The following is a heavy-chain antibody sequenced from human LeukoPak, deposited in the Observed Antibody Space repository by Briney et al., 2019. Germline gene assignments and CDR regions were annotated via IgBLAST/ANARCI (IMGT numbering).Heavy chain of an antibody. CDR1: GGSISSYY. D-gene: IGHD6-6*01. V-gene: IGHV4-59*12. J-gene: IGHJ5*02. Sequence: SETLSLTCTVSGGSISSYYWSWIRQPPGKGLEWIGYIYYSGSTNYNPSLKSRVTISVDTSKNQFSLKLSSVTAADTAVYYCAVSAAALFDPWGQGTLVTVSS. CDR2: IYYSGST. CDR3: AVSAAALFDP.